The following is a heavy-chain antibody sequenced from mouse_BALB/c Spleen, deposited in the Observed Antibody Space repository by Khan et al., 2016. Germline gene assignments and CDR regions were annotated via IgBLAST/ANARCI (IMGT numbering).Heavy chain of an antibody. CDR2: IYPGNVNT. J-gene: IGHJ2*01. CDR1: GYTFTSYY. D-gene: IGHD2-1*01. CDR3: ARDGNYDY. Sequence: QVQLQQSGPELVKPGASVRISCKASGYTFTSYYIHWVKQRPGKGLEWIGWIYPGNVNTKYNEKLKGKATLTADKSSSTAYMQLSSLTSADSAVYCSARDGNYDYWGQGTTLTVSS. V-gene: IGHV1S56*01.